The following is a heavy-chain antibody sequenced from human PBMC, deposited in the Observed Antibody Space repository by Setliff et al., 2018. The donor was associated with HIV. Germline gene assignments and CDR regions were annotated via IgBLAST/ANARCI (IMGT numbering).Heavy chain of an antibody. V-gene: IGHV1-46*01. Sequence: ASVKVSCKASGYTFTTYHMHWLRQAPGQGLEWMGIINPKNRSTTYAQRFQDRVTMTSDTPTNTFYMELSSLKSEDTAVYYCTRNLYYYASGIHFGVYWGQGTPVTVSS. CDR3: TRNLYYYASGIHFGVY. J-gene: IGHJ4*02. CDR1: GYTFTTYH. D-gene: IGHD3-10*01. CDR2: INPKNRST.